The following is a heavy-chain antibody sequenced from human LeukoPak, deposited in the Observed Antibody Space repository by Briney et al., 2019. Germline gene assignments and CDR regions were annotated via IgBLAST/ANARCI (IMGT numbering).Heavy chain of an antibody. D-gene: IGHD3-22*01. CDR1: GFTVSSNH. J-gene: IGHJ3*02. CDR3: ARHLDGTTYYYQVAFDI. CDR2: IYSGGST. V-gene: IGHV3-53*01. Sequence: GGSLRLSCAASGFTVSSNHMSWVRQAPGKGLEWVSVIYSGGSTFYAESVKGRFTISRDNSRNTLYLQMNSLRADDTAVYYCARHLDGTTYYYQVAFDIWGQGTMVTVSS.